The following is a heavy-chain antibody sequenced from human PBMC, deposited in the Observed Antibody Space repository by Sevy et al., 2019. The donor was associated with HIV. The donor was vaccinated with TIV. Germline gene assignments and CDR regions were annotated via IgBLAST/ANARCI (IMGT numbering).Heavy chain of an antibody. J-gene: IGHJ4*02. Sequence: SETLSLACTVSGGSISSYYWSWIRQPPGKGLEWIGYIYYSGSTNYNPSLKSRVTISVDTSKNQFSLKLSSATAADTAAYYCARHKRVGATPDFDYWGQGTLVTVSS. CDR1: GGSISSYY. V-gene: IGHV4-59*08. D-gene: IGHD1-26*01. CDR2: IYYSGST. CDR3: ARHKRVGATPDFDY.